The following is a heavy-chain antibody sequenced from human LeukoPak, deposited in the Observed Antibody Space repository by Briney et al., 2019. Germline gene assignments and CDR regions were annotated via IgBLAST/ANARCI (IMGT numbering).Heavy chain of an antibody. D-gene: IGHD5-18*01. V-gene: IGHV3-66*02. J-gene: IGHJ4*02. CDR2: IYSGGST. Sequence: GGSLRLSCAASGFTVSSNYMSWVRQAPGKGLEWASVIYSGGSTYYADSVKGRFTISRDNSKNTLYLQMNSLRAEDTAVYYCASGYSYGYFDYWGQGTLVTVSS. CDR1: GFTVSSNY. CDR3: ASGYSYGYFDY.